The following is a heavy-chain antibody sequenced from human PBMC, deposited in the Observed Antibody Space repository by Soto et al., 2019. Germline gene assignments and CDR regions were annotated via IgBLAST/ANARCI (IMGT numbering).Heavy chain of an antibody. Sequence: QVQLVQSGAEVKKPGASVKVSCKASGYTFTSYGISWVRQAPGQGLEWMGWISAYNGNTNYAQKLQGRVTMTTDTSTXXAXMVXRSLRSDDTAVYYCARDRVPSYYYDSSGYYYDFDYWGQGTLVTVSS. V-gene: IGHV1-18*01. J-gene: IGHJ4*02. CDR2: ISAYNGNT. CDR3: ARDRVPSYYYDSSGYYYDFDY. CDR1: GYTFTSYG. D-gene: IGHD3-22*01.